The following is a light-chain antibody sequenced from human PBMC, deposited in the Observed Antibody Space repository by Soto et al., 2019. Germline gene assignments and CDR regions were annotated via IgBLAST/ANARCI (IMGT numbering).Light chain of an antibody. V-gene: IGLV2-14*03. CDR3: SAYSRGSTLLL. Sequence: QSALTQPASVSGSPGQSITISCTGSNRDVGGYDYVSWYQQHPGKAPKLMIYGVTTRPSGVSTRFSGSKSGNTASLIISGLQAEDEADYYCSAYSRGSTLLLFGGGTKLTVL. CDR2: GVT. CDR1: NRDVGGYDY. J-gene: IGLJ3*02.